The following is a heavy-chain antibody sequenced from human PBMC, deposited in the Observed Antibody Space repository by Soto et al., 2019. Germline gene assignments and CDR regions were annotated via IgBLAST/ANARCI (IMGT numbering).Heavy chain of an antibody. V-gene: IGHV3-23*01. D-gene: IGHD2-2*03. CDR3: AKEGGYCSSTSCYGRVYY. Sequence: EVQLLESGGGLVQPGGSLRLSCAASGFTFGSYAMSWVRQAPGKGLEWVSAISGSGGSTYYADSVKGRFTISRDNSKNTLYLQMNSLRAEDTAVYYCAKEGGYCSSTSCYGRVYYWGQGTLVTVSS. J-gene: IGHJ4*02. CDR2: ISGSGGST. CDR1: GFTFGSYA.